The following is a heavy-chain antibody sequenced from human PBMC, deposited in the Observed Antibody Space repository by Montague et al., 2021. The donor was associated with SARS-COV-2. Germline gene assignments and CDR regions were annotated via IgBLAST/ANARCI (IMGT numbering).Heavy chain of an antibody. D-gene: IGHD3-10*01. V-gene: IGHV4-31*03. CDR3: VSSGSYLLSAVGY. J-gene: IGHJ4*02. CDR2: IYYSGNT. Sequence: TLSLTCTVSGGSITSGGYYWTWIRQHPGKGLECLGSIYYSGNTYYXXXLMTRLSISMDTAKNHFSLKLTSVTAADTAVYYCVSSGSYLLSAVGYWGQGALVTVSS. CDR1: GGSITSGGYY.